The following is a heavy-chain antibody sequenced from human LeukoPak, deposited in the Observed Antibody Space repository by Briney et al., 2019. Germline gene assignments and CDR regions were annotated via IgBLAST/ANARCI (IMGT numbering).Heavy chain of an antibody. D-gene: IGHD2-2*03. V-gene: IGHV4-61*02. CDR1: GGSISSGSYY. CDR2: IYTSGST. J-gene: IGHJ5*02. Sequence: PSETLSLTCTVSGGSISSGSYYWNWIRQPAGKGLEGIGRIYTSGSTNYNPSLKSRVTISVDTSKNQFSLKLSSVTAADTAVYYCARGLGYCSSTSCSELYNWFDPWGQATLVTVSS. CDR3: ARGLGYCSSTSCSELYNWFDP.